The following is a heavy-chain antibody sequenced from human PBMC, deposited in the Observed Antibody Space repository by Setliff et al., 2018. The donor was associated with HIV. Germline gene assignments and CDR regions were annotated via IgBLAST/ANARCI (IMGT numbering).Heavy chain of an antibody. CDR1: GYTFTSYA. CDR2: INAGNGNT. Sequence: GASVKVSCKASGYTFTSYAMHWVRQAPGQRLEWMGWINAGNGNTKYSQKFQGRVTITRDTSASTAYMELSSLRSEDTAAYYCARGYCSSTSCQYYLNYWGQGTLVTVSS. J-gene: IGHJ4*02. D-gene: IGHD2-2*01. CDR3: ARGYCSSTSCQYYLNY. V-gene: IGHV1-3*01.